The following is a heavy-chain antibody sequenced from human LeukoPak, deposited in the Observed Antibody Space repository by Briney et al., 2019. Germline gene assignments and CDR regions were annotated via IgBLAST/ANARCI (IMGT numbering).Heavy chain of an antibody. J-gene: IGHJ4*02. CDR3: AKDQTMIRGVGFDY. D-gene: IGHD3-10*01. CDR2: ISGSGGST. CDR1: GFTFDNFV. V-gene: IGHV3-23*01. Sequence: GGSLRLSCAASGFTFDNFVMSWVRQAPGKGLEWVSGISGSGGSTYYADSLKGRFTTSRDNSKNTLYLQMNSLRGEDTAVYYCAKDQTMIRGVGFDYWGQGTLVTVSS.